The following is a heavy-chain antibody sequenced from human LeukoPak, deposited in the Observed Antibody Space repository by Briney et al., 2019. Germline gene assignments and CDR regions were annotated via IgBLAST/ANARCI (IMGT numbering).Heavy chain of an antibody. V-gene: IGHV4-59*02. Sequence: SETLSLTCTISGGSVSDYYWSWIRQSPGKGLEWIGYIYHTGSTSYSPSLKSRVTISVDTSKNQFSLKLSSVTAADTAVYYCARGGTYYYDSSGLTKYYYYYMDVWGKGTTVTVSS. CDR2: IYHTGST. CDR3: ARGGTYYYDSSGLTKYYYYYMDV. CDR1: GGSVSDYY. J-gene: IGHJ6*03. D-gene: IGHD3-22*01.